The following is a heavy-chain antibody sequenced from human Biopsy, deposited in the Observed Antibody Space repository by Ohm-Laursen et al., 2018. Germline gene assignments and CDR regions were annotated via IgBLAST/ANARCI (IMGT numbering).Heavy chain of an antibody. CDR2: ISYTGYT. J-gene: IGHJ2*01. D-gene: IGHD3-22*01. V-gene: IGHV4-59*11. Sequence: GTLSLTWTVSGGSFTGHYWSWIRQPPGKGLEWIGHISYTGYTSYNASLKSRVTISVDTSRNHFSLRLSSLTAADTAIYYCARDRGYYSDRTVPGYFDLWGRGTLVTVSS. CDR1: GGSFTGHY. CDR3: ARDRGYYSDRTVPGYFDL.